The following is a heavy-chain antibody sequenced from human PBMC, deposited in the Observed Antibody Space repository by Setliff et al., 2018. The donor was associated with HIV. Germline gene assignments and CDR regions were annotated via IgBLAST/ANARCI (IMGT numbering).Heavy chain of an antibody. V-gene: IGHV3-30*04. J-gene: IGHJ6*03. CDR1: GFTFSSYA. D-gene: IGHD6-6*01. CDR3: AKQYSMYYYYYMDV. Sequence: GWSLRLSCAASGFTFSSYAMHWVRQAPGKGLEWVAVVSYGGTNTYYADSVKGRFIISRDDSKNTLYVQMNSLRADDTAIYYCAKQYSMYYYYYMDVWGKGTTVTVSS. CDR2: VSYGGTNT.